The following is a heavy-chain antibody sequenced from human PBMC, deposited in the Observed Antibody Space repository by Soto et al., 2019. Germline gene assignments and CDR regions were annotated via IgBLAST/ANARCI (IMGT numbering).Heavy chain of an antibody. J-gene: IGHJ4*02. D-gene: IGHD5-18*01. Sequence: EVQLVESGGGLVQPGGSLRLSCAASGVTVSSNYMSWVRQAPGKGLEWVSVIYSGASTYYADSVKGRFTISRDNSKNTLYLQMNSRRAEDTAVYYCARHGYNYGGGYFDYWGQGTLVTVSS. V-gene: IGHV3-66*04. CDR3: ARHGYNYGGGYFDY. CDR2: IYSGAST. CDR1: GVTVSSNY.